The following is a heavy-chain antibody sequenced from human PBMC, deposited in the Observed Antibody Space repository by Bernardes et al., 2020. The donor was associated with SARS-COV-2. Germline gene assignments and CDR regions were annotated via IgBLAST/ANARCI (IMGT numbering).Heavy chain of an antibody. D-gene: IGHD2-2*01. Sequence: ASVKVSCKASGDTFTSYGFSWVRQAPGQGLEWMGRIDPSDGRTNYPQKFQDRVTMTSDTSTSSVYMELSSLTSEDTAVYYCARAGGGAASIDVWGQGTLVTVSA. CDR1: GDTFTSYG. CDR3: ARAGGGAASIDV. V-gene: IGHV1-46*01. CDR2: IDPSDGRT. J-gene: IGHJ3*01.